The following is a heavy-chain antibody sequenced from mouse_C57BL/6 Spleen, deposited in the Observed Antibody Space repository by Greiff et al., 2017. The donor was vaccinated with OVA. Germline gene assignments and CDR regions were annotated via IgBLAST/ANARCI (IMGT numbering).Heavy chain of an antibody. V-gene: IGHV1-76*01. J-gene: IGHJ4*01. Sequence: QVQLQQSGAELVRPGASVKLSCKASGYTFTDYYINWVKQRPGQGLEWIARIYPGSGNTYYNEKFKGKATLTAEKSSSTAYMQLSSLTSEDSAVYFCARFSLPWAMDYWGQGTSVTVSS. CDR2: IYPGSGNT. CDR3: ARFSLPWAMDY. CDR1: GYTFTDYY. D-gene: IGHD6-2*01.